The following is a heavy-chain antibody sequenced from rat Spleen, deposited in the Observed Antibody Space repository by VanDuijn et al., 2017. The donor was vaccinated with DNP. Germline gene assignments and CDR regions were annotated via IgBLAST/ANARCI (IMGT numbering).Heavy chain of an antibody. V-gene: IGHV5S13*01. CDR1: GFTFSNYG. D-gene: IGHD4-3*01. CDR2: ISTGGGYT. CDR3: AGRCYNSGSYYYVMDA. Sequence: EVQLVESGGGLVQPGRSLKLSCAASGFTFSNYGMAWVRRTPTKGLEWVASISTGGGYTYYRDSVKGRFTISRDNAKSTLYLQMDSLRSEAKATYYWAGRCYNSGSYYYVMDAWGQVASVTVSS. J-gene: IGHJ4*01.